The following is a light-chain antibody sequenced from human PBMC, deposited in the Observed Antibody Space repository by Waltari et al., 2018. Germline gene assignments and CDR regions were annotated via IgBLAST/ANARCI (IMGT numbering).Light chain of an antibody. J-gene: IGKJ3*01. Sequence: IVLTQSPGTLSLSPGERATLSCRASQSVSSSYLAWYQQKPGQAPRLLIYGVSYRATGIPDRFSGSGSGTDFTLTISRLEPEDFAVYYCQQYGNSPPFSFGPGTKVDIK. CDR1: QSVSSSY. CDR3: QQYGNSPPFS. CDR2: GVS. V-gene: IGKV3-20*01.